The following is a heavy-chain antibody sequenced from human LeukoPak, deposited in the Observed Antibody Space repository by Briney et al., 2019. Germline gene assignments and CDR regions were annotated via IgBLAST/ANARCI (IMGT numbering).Heavy chain of an antibody. CDR3: ATDLHFGYCTATSCANY. CDR1: GFTFISSW. V-gene: IGHV3-15*01. D-gene: IGHD2-2*03. J-gene: IGHJ4*02. Sequence: GGSLRLSCAASGFTFISSWMTWARQAPGKGLEWVGRIRSTPDGGATDYAAPVKGRFTISRDDSKNTLYLQMSSLRTEDTAVYYCATDLHFGYCTATSCANYWGQGTLVTVSS. CDR2: IRSTPDGGAT.